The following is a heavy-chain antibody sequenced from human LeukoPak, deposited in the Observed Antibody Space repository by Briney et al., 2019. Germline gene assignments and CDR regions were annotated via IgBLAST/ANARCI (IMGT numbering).Heavy chain of an antibody. CDR2: INHSGST. V-gene: IGHV4-34*01. CDR1: GGSFSGYY. D-gene: IGHD3-3*01. CDR3: ARRSAIFGVVIYRPFDY. J-gene: IGHJ4*02. Sequence: NPSETLSLTCAVYGGSFSGYYWSWIRQPPGKGLEWIGEINHSGSTNYNPSLKSRVTISVDTSKNQFSLKLSSVTAADTAVYYCARRSAIFGVVIYRPFDYWGQGTLVTVSS.